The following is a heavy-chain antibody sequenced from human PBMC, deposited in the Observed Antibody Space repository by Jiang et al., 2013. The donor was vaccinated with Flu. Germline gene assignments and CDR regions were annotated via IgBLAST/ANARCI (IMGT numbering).Heavy chain of an antibody. CDR1: GYSFTNYW. CDR2: IYPGDSDT. V-gene: IGHV5-51*03. J-gene: IGHJ6*02. CDR3: ARLGADSPVYYYYYGMDV. D-gene: IGHD1-26*01. Sequence: GAEVKKPGESLKISCKGSGYSFTNYWIGWVRQMPGKGLEWMGIIYPGDSDTRYSPSFQGQVTISADKSISTAYLQWSSLKASDTAMYYCARLGADSPVYYYYYGMDVWGQGTTVTVSS.